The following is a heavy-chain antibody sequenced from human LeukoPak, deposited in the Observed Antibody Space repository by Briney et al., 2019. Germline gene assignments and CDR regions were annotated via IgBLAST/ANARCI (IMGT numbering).Heavy chain of an antibody. V-gene: IGHV1-2*02. J-gene: IGHJ5*01. Sequence: GASVTVSFMASGYTFTGYYMHWVRQAPGQGLEWMGWINPYSGATDYAQKFQGRVTMTRDTSITTAYMELSRLTSNDTAEYYSAREGISDIYRNWFESWGQGTLVAVSS. CDR1: GYTFTGYY. D-gene: IGHD3-9*01. CDR3: AREGISDIYRNWFES. CDR2: INPYSGAT.